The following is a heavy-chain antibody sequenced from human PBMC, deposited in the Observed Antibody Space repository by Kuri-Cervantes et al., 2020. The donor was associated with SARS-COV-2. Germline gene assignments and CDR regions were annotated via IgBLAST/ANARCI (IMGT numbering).Heavy chain of an antibody. V-gene: IGHV1-3*01. Sequence: ASVKVSCKASGDTFTSYGISWVRQAPGQRLEWMGWINAVNGNTKYSQKFQGRVTITRDTSASTAYMELSSLRSEDTALYYCARDRGSQWLAFYDAFDIWGQGTMVTVSS. CDR1: GDTFTSYG. CDR3: ARDRGSQWLAFYDAFDI. CDR2: INAVNGNT. D-gene: IGHD6-19*01. J-gene: IGHJ3*02.